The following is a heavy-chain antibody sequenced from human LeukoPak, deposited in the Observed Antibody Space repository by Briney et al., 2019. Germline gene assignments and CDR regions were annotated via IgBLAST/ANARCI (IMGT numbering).Heavy chain of an antibody. D-gene: IGHD3-22*01. CDR2: ISGSGDST. J-gene: IGHJ4*02. Sequence: GGSLRLSCAASGFTFSSYAMSWVRQAPGKGLEWVSTISGSGDSTHYADSVEGRFTISRDNAKNTLYLQMISLRDEDTAVYFCAKGAEYFYDSSGLIDYWGQGTLVTVSS. V-gene: IGHV3-23*01. CDR3: AKGAEYFYDSSGLIDY. CDR1: GFTFSSYA.